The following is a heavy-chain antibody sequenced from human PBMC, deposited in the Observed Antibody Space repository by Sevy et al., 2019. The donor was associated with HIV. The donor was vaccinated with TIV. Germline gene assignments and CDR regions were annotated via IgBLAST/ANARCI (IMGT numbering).Heavy chain of an antibody. Sequence: GGSLRLSCAASGFTVSSNYMSWVRQAPGKGLEWVSVIYSGGSTYYADSVKDRFTISRDNSKNTLYLQMNSLRAEDTAVYYCARVFGDSSSAYFDYWGQGTLVTVSS. CDR2: IYSGGST. CDR1: GFTVSSNY. V-gene: IGHV3-53*01. CDR3: ARVFGDSSSAYFDY. J-gene: IGHJ4*02. D-gene: IGHD6-6*01.